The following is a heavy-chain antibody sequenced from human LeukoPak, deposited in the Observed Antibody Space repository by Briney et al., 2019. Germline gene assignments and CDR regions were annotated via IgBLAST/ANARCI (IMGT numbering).Heavy chain of an antibody. V-gene: IGHV4-31*03. J-gene: IGHJ4*02. D-gene: IGHD4-17*01. Sequence: PAETLSLTCTVSGGSINSGGYYWSWIRQHPGKGQEWIGYIYYSGSTYYNPSLKSRVTISVDTSKNQFSLKLSSVTAADTAVYYCARTAFGINGDLDYWGQGTLVTVSS. CDR3: ARTAFGINGDLDY. CDR1: GGSINSGGYY. CDR2: IYYSGST.